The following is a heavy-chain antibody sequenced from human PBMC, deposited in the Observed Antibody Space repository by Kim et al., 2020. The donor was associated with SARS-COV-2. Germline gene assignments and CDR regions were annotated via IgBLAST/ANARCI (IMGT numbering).Heavy chain of an antibody. V-gene: IGHV3-74*01. D-gene: IGHD2-2*01. J-gene: IGHJ3*02. Sequence: RGRLTIYRDNAKNRVYLQLNSLRAEDTAVYYCARNGGYCSRTSCSPYFDIWGQGTMVTVSS. CDR3: ARNGGYCSRTSCSPYFDI.